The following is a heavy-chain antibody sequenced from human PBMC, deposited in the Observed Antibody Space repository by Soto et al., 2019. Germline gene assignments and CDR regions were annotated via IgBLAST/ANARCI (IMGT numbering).Heavy chain of an antibody. CDR2: IYHTGIT. CDR1: GGPNSNSNW. J-gene: IGHJ3*02. D-gene: IGHD3-10*01. Sequence: QVQLQESGPGSVKPSETLSLTCAVSGGPNSNSNWWAWVRQAPGKGLEWLGEIYHTGITKYNPSLKSRITMSRDNSNYHFSLTLTSLTAADTAVYYCVRLGTRGRTRTYDSFDTWGQGTLVSVSS. CDR3: VRLGTRGRTRTYDSFDT. V-gene: IGHV4-4*02.